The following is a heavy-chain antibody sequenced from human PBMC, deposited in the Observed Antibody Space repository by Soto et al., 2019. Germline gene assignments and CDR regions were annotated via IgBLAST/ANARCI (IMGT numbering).Heavy chain of an antibody. CDR1: GFTFSSYS. CDR2: ISHDGKKK. V-gene: IGHV3-30*03. D-gene: IGHD6-25*01. Sequence: QVHLVESGGGVLQPGTSLRLSCAASGFTFSSYSMHWVRQAPGKGLEWVAVISHDGKKKYYADSVRGLLTIYRDNSKNTLYLQMNTLGPEDTSIYYCAAGLGRGLDYWGQGTLVTVSS. CDR3: AAGLGRGLDY. J-gene: IGHJ4*02.